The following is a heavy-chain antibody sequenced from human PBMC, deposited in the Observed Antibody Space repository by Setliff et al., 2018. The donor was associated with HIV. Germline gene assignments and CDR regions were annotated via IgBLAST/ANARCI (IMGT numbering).Heavy chain of an antibody. CDR1: GFTFSDYY. CDR3: ASIELAAMVPVDY. J-gene: IGHJ4*02. D-gene: IGHD5-18*01. V-gene: IGHV3-11*06. Sequence: PGGSLRLSCAASGFTFSDYYMSWIRQAPGKGLEWVSYISSSSSYTNYADSVKGRFTISRDNSKNTLYLQMNSLRAEDTAVYYCASIELAAMVPVDYWGQGTLVTVSS. CDR2: ISSSSSYT.